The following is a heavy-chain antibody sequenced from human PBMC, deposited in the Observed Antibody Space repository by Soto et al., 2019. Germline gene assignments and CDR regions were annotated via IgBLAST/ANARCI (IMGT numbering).Heavy chain of an antibody. J-gene: IGHJ5*02. D-gene: IGHD5-12*01. Sequence: ASVKVSCKASGYTFGSYGMSWVRQASGQGLEWMGWISAYNGKTNYAQKFQGRVTMTTDTSTSTAYMELRSLRSDDTAVYYCARDLPYSGYDFEVFVPWGQGTLVTVSS. CDR2: ISAYNGKT. CDR3: ARDLPYSGYDFEVFVP. V-gene: IGHV1-18*01. CDR1: GYTFGSYG.